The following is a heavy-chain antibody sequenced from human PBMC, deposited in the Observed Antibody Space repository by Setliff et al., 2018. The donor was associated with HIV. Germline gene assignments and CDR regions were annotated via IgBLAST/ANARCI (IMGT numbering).Heavy chain of an antibody. V-gene: IGHV4-39*01. CDR3: ASRGIVVVTMSMPDEFFVH. Sequence: NPSETLSLTCAVYGGSFSSYYWGWIRQPPGKGLEWIGSIYYSGTTYYNPSLRGRVTISVDRSRNQFSLTLNSVTAADTATYYCASRGIVVVTMSMPDEFFVHWGHGTLVTVSS. CDR2: IYYSGTT. J-gene: IGHJ1*01. CDR1: GGSFSSYY. D-gene: IGHD2-21*02.